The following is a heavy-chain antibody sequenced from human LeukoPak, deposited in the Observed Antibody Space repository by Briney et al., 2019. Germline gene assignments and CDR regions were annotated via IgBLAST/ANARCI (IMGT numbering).Heavy chain of an antibody. Sequence: GESLQISCQGSGYSFTSYWIGWVRQMPGKGLEWMGVIYPGDSDTRYSPSFQGQVTISADKSISTAYLQWSSLKASDTAMYYCARLLEEYYYESSFGTAPVYDYWGQGTLVTVSS. J-gene: IGHJ4*02. CDR2: IYPGDSDT. CDR1: GYSFTSYW. CDR3: ARLLEEYYYESSFGTAPVYDY. D-gene: IGHD3-22*01. V-gene: IGHV5-51*01.